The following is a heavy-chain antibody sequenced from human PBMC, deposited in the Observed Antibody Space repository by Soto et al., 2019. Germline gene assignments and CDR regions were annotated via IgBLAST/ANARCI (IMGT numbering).Heavy chain of an antibody. V-gene: IGHV1-69*06. CDR2: IIPIFGTA. D-gene: IGHD3-22*01. J-gene: IGHJ3*02. CDR3: ARDPLGYYDSSGYYYAFDI. CDR1: GGTFSSYA. Sequence: ASVKVSCKASGGTFSSYAISWVRQAPGQGLEWMGGIIPIFGTANYAQKFQGGVTITADKSTSTAYMELSSLRSEDTAVYYCARDPLGYYDSSGYYYAFDIWGQGTMVTVSS.